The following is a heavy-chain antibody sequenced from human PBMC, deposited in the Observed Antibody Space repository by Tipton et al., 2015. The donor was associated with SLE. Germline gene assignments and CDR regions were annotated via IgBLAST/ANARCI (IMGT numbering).Heavy chain of an antibody. CDR2: IYYSGST. CDR1: GGSISSYY. D-gene: IGHD6-19*01. Sequence: LRLSCTVSGGSISSYYWSWIRQLPGKGLEWIGYIYYSGSTNYNPSLKSRVTISVDTSKNQFSLKLSSVTAADTAVYYCARNRAVAVTRFDYWGQGTLVTVSS. J-gene: IGHJ4*02. CDR3: ARNRAVAVTRFDY. V-gene: IGHV4-59*01.